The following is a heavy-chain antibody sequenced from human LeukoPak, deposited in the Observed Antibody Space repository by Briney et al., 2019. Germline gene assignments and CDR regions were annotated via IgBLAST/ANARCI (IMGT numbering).Heavy chain of an antibody. CDR3: ARGLLADVEMWVDDAASFDI. J-gene: IGHJ3*02. CDR1: GNTFTSYE. V-gene: IGHV1-18*01. CDR2: ISAYNGNT. D-gene: IGHD5-24*01. Sequence: ASVKVSCEASGNTFTSYEINGVRQAPGKGLEWMGWISAYNGNTNYAQKLQGRVTMTTDTSTSSAYVDLGSLRSDDTAVYYCARGLLADVEMWVDDAASFDIWGPGTMVTVSS.